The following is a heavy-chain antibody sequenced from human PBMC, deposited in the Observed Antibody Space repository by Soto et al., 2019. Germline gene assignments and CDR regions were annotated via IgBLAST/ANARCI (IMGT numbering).Heavy chain of an antibody. J-gene: IGHJ4*02. V-gene: IGHV1-2*04. CDR1: GYTFTGYY. CDR2: INPNSGGT. CDR3: AREVTNCSSTSCYSAFFDY. D-gene: IGHD2-2*01. Sequence: QVQLVQSGAEVKKPGASVKVSCKASGYTFTGYYMHWVRHAPGQGLEWMGWINPNSGGTNYAQKFQGWVTMTRDTSISTAYMELSRLRSDDTAVYYCAREVTNCSSTSCYSAFFDYWGQGTLVTVSS.